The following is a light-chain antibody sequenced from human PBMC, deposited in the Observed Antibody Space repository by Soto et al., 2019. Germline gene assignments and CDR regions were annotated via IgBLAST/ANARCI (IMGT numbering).Light chain of an antibody. CDR3: QQRSNWPPT. CDR2: DAS. J-gene: IGKJ1*01. CDR1: QSVSSY. V-gene: IGKV3-11*01. Sequence: EIVLTQYPATLSLSPGERATLSCRASQSVSSYLAWYQQKPGQAPRLLIYDASNRATGIPARFSGSGSGTDFTLTISSLEPEDCAVYYCQQRSNWPPTFGQGTKVEIK.